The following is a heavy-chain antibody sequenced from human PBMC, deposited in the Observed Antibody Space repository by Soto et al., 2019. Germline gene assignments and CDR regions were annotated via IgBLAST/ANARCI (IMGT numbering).Heavy chain of an antibody. V-gene: IGHV1-18*01. CDR1: GYTFTSYG. CDR2: ISGYNGNT. Sequence: QVQLVQSGAEVKKPGASVKVSCKASGYTFTSYGISWVRQAPGQGLEWMGWISGYNGNTHDAQKLQGRVTMTKASAPSTAHMEPRRPRSDDPAVYYCARDLVVSGPFDYWAQGPLVTVSS. D-gene: IGHD2-2*01. CDR3: ARDLVVSGPFDY. J-gene: IGHJ4*02.